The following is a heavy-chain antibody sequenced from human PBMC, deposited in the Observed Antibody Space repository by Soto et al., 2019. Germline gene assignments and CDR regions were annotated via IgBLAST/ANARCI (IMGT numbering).Heavy chain of an antibody. CDR3: ARVMFLSGYSSSHDWYFDL. D-gene: IGHD6-13*01. Sequence: KSSETLSLTCTVSGGSLGSTSYYWSWIRQPPGKGLEWIGEINHSGSTNYNPSLTRRATLSVDTSKNQFSLKLSSVTAADTAVYYCARVMFLSGYSSSHDWYFDLWGRGTLVTVSS. CDR1: GGSLGSTSYY. CDR2: INHSGST. J-gene: IGHJ2*01. V-gene: IGHV4-39*07.